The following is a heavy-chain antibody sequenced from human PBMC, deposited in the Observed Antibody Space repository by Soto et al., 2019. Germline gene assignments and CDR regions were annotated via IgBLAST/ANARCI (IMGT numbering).Heavy chain of an antibody. CDR1: GGTFSSNT. CDR2: ITPVLDMA. Sequence: SVKVSCKASGGTFSSNTLSWVRQAPGQGLEWMGRITPVLDMADYEQKFQDRLTITADKSTTTVYMELGSLRSEDTAIYYCARAISSGGRFSGMDVWGQGTTVTSP. J-gene: IGHJ6*02. V-gene: IGHV1-69*02. CDR3: ARAISSGGRFSGMDV. D-gene: IGHD3-16*01.